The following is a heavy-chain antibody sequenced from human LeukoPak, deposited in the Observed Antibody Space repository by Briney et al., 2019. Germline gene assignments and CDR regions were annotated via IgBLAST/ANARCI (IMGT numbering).Heavy chain of an antibody. CDR2: LYTSGST. V-gene: IGHV4-4*07. J-gene: IGHJ4*02. CDR1: GGSISSSY. D-gene: IGHD6-19*01. Sequence: PSETLSLTCTVSGGSISSSYWSWIRQPAGKGLEWIGRLYTSGSTNYNYSPSLKSRVTMSVDTSKNHFSLNLTSVTAEDTAVYYCAKDPDSSGWYSDYWGQGTLVTVSS. CDR3: AKDPDSSGWYSDY.